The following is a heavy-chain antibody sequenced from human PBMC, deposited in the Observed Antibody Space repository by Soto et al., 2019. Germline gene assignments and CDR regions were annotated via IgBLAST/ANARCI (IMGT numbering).Heavy chain of an antibody. Sequence: ASVKGSFKSAGESFSRSAIHWGRQVPGQRPEWMGWIHAGNGNTKYSQKFQDRLTVTRDTSASTAYMELSSLRSEDTGIYYCARDGPGWYFDHGGQGTLVTVSS. D-gene: IGHD6-19*01. CDR3: ARDGPGWYFDH. J-gene: IGHJ4*02. CDR2: IHAGNGNT. V-gene: IGHV1-3*01. CDR1: GESFSRSA.